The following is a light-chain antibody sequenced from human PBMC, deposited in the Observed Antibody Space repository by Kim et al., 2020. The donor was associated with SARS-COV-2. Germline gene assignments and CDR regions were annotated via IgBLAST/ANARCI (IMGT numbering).Light chain of an antibody. CDR3: AAWDDSLNGV. CDR1: GSNIGTNT. Sequence: PGRRVTVSCSGSGSNIGTNTVNWYHQVPETAPKLLIYNNDQRPSGVPDRFSGSKSGTSASLAISGLQSEDEAHYYCAAWDDSLNGVFGGGTQLTVL. CDR2: NND. J-gene: IGLJ3*02. V-gene: IGLV1-44*01.